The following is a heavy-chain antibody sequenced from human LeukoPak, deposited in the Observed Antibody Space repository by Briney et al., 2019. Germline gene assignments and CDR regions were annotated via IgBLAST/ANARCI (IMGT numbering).Heavy chain of an antibody. D-gene: IGHD3-16*01. V-gene: IGHV3-23*01. J-gene: IGHJ5*02. CDR1: GFTFSSLA. CDR2: VSGSGGAT. CDR3: AKDAQPRSRWFDP. Sequence: GGSLRLSCVASGFTFSSLAMHWVRQAPGKGLEWVSVVSGSGGATHYADSVRGRFTISRDNSKNTLYLQMNSLRAEDTAVYYCAKDAQPRSRWFDPWGQGTLVTVSS.